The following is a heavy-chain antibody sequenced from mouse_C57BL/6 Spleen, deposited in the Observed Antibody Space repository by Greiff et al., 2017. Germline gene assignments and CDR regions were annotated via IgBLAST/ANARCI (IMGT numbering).Heavy chain of an antibody. CDR3: ARGGGYDDY. CDR2: INPNNGDT. CDR1: GYTFTDYN. D-gene: IGHD2-2*01. Sequence: VQLQQSGPELVKPGASVKMSCKASGYTFTDYNMHWVKQSHGKSLEWIGYINPNNGDTSYNQKSKGKATLTVNKSSSTADMELRSLTSEDSAVYYCARGGGYDDYWGQGTTLTVSS. J-gene: IGHJ2*01. V-gene: IGHV1-22*01.